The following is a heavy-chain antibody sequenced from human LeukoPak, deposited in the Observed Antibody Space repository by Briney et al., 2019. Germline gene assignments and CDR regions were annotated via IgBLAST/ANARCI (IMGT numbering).Heavy chain of an antibody. CDR1: GGSISSGSYY. Sequence: PSETLSLTCTVSGGSISSGSYYWSWIRQPAGKGLEWIGRIYISGSTNYNPSLKSRVTISADTSKNQFSLKLSSVTAADTAVYYCARDSAAAATIRVLDYWGQGTLVTVSS. V-gene: IGHV4-61*02. J-gene: IGHJ4*02. CDR3: ARDSAAAATIRVLDY. CDR2: IYISGST. D-gene: IGHD6-13*01.